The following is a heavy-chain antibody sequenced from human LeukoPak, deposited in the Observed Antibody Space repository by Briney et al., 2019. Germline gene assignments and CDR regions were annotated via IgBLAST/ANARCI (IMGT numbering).Heavy chain of an antibody. J-gene: IGHJ4*02. CDR2: INHSGST. D-gene: IGHD2-2*02. V-gene: IGHV4-34*01. CDR3: ARAGQAAIRRGVGFCFDY. Sequence: SETLSLTCSVSDGSISSYYWSWIRQPPGKGLEWIGEINHSGSTNYNPSLKSRVTISVDTSKNQFSLKLSSVTAADTAVYYCARAGQAAIRRGVGFCFDYWGQGTLVTVSS. CDR1: DGSISSYY.